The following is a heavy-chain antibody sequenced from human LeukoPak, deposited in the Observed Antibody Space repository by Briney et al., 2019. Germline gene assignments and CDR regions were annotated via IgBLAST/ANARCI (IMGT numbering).Heavy chain of an antibody. CDR1: GFSVNNNY. V-gene: IGHV3-66*04. CDR2: IYGGGDT. D-gene: IGHD4-23*01. J-gene: IGHJ3*02. Sequence: GGSLRLSCAASGFSVNNNYVNWVRQAPGKGLEWVSIIYGGGDTSYADSVKGRFTISRDNSKNTVYLQMNSLRAEDTAVYYCARHTVVNDAFDIWGQGTVVTVSS. CDR3: ARHTVVNDAFDI.